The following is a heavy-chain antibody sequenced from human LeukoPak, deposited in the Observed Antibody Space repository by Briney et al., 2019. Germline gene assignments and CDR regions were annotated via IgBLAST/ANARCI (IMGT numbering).Heavy chain of an antibody. V-gene: IGHV4-39*07. J-gene: IGHJ4*02. CDR2: IFHGGNT. Sequence: PSETLSLTCTVSGDSITSSAFYWGWIRQAPGKGLEWIGNIFHGGNTHYNPSLKSRVTISVDRSKNQFSLKLSSVTAADTAVYYCARVVRGNYFDYWGQGTLVTVSS. CDR1: GDSITSSAFY. D-gene: IGHD3-16*01. CDR3: ARVVRGNYFDY.